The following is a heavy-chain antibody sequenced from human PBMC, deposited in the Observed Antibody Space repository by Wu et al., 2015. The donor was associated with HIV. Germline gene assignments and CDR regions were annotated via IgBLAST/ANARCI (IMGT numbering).Heavy chain of an antibody. V-gene: IGHV1-18*01. CDR2: MNPSNGHI. Sequence: QLVQSGAEVKRPGASVKVSCKASYTLTWYPIAWVRQAPGQRLEWMGWMNPSNGHIQPAQRFQDRLTMSTDNSAHIAYMELRSLTSDDAAIYFCARVQFDPDYYTYFDLWGQGTLVTVSS. J-gene: IGHJ5*01. D-gene: IGHD4/OR15-4a*01. CDR3: ARVQFDPDYYTYFDL. CDR1: YTLTWYP.